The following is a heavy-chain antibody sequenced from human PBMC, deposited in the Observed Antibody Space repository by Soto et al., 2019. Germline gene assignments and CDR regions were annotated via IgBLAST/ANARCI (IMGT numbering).Heavy chain of an antibody. CDR1: GGSISSYY. CDR3: ARDIVDSSGYSMTFDY. V-gene: IGHV4-34*01. Sequence: SETLSLTCTVSGGSISSYYWSWIRQPPGKGLEWIGEINHSGSTNYNPSLKSRVTISVDTSKNQFSLKLSSVTAEDTAVYYCARDIVDSSGYSMTFDYWGQGTLVTVSS. D-gene: IGHD3-22*01. CDR2: INHSGST. J-gene: IGHJ4*01.